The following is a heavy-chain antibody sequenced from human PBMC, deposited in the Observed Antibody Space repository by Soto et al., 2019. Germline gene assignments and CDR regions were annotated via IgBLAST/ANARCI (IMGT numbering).Heavy chain of an antibody. V-gene: IGHV2-5*02. Sequence: QITLKESGPTLVKPTQTLTLTCTFSGFSLTTRGVGVGWIRQPPGKALECLALIYWDDDKRYSPSLQSRLSITKDTSTTQVVLTMTNVDPVDTATYYCAHIPNYYQYDWFDPWGQGTLVSVSS. J-gene: IGHJ5*02. CDR3: AHIPNYYQYDWFDP. CDR1: GFSLTTRGVG. D-gene: IGHD3-16*01. CDR2: IYWDDDK.